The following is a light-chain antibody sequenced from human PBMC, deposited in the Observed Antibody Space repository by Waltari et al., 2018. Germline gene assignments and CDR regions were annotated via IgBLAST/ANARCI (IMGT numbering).Light chain of an antibody. J-gene: IGLJ1*01. V-gene: IGLV2-14*02. CDR1: SSDVGTYNS. CDR2: EFN. CDR3: SSYTGWIYV. Sequence: QSALTQPASVSGSPGQSITISCTGTSSDVGTYNSVSWYQQHPGKGPKLVFYEFNKRSSGVSNRVSGSKSGNTASLTISGLQTEDEADYYCSSYTGWIYVFGSGTKVTVL.